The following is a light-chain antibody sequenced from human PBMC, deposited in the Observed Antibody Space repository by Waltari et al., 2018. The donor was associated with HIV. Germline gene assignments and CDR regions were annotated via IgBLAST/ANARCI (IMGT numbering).Light chain of an antibody. CDR1: TLGAQD. CDR2: QDS. V-gene: IGLV3-1*01. CDR3: QAWDSSTGV. Sequence: SYELTQPPSVSVSPGQAASITCPGDTLGAQDACWYQQKPGQSPVLVIYQDSKRPSGIPERFSGSNSGNTATLTISGTQAMDEADYYCQAWDSSTGVFGTGTKVTVL. J-gene: IGLJ1*01.